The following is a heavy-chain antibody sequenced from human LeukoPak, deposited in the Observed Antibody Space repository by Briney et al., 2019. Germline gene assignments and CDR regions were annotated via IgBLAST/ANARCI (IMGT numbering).Heavy chain of an antibody. D-gene: IGHD3-16*01. CDR3: ARALRFDAFDI. CDR1: GFTVSSNY. J-gene: IGHJ3*02. CDR2: IYSGGST. Sequence: GSLRLSCAASGFTVSSNYMSWVRQAPGKGLEWVSVIYSGGSTYYADSVKGRFTISRDNSKNTLYLQMNSLRAEDTAVYYCARALRFDAFDIWGQGTTVTVSS. V-gene: IGHV3-53*01.